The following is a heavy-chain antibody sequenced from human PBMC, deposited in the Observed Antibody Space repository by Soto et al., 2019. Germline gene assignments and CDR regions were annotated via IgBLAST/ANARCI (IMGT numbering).Heavy chain of an antibody. V-gene: IGHV1-69*01. D-gene: IGHD2-2*01. Sequence: QVQLVQSGAEVKKPGSSVKVSCKASGGTFSSYAISWVRQAPGQGLEWMGGIIPIFGTANYAQKFQGRVTITGDESTSTAYMELSSLRSEDTAVYYCARVVVVVPAARVDYYYGMDVWGQGTTVTVSS. CDR3: ARVVVVVPAARVDYYYGMDV. J-gene: IGHJ6*02. CDR2: IIPIFGTA. CDR1: GGTFSSYA.